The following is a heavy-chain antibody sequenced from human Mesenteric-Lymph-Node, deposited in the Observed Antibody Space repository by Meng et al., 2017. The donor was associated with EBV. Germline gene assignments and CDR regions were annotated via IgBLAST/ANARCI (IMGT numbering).Heavy chain of an antibody. Sequence: QVHLVLSVSELKTPEDSVKVSCKASGYTFIGYSINWLREAPGQGLEWMGYISTSTGNTTYAQGFTGLFVFSLNTSVSTAYLQLSSLKAEDTAVYYCARDLRSGSYNYWGQGTLVTVSS. J-gene: IGHJ4*02. CDR1: GYTFIGYS. CDR2: ISTSTGNT. V-gene: IGHV7-4-1*02. CDR3: ARDLRSGSYNY. D-gene: IGHD1-26*01.